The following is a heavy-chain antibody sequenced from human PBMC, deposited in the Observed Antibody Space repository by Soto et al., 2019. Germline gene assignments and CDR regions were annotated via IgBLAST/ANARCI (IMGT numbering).Heavy chain of an antibody. CDR3: ARVSPITMIVADYYGMDV. Sequence: ASVKVSCKASGYTFTGYYMHWVRQAPGQGLEWMGWINPNSGGTDYAQKYQGWVTMTRDTSISTAYMELSSLRSEDTAVYYCARVSPITMIVADYYGMDVWGQGTTVTVSS. CDR2: INPNSGGT. D-gene: IGHD3-22*01. CDR1: GYTFTGYY. V-gene: IGHV1-2*04. J-gene: IGHJ6*02.